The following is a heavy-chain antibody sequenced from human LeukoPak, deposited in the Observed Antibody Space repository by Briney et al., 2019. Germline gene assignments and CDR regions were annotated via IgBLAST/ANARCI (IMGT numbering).Heavy chain of an antibody. Sequence: PGGSLRLSCAASGFTLSTYWMTWVRQTPGKGLEWVANIAPDGSLKYYVDSVKGRFTISRDNAKNSLYLQMNSLRAEDTAVYYCARENRDFWSGYHMPDYWGQGTLVTVSS. D-gene: IGHD3-3*01. V-gene: IGHV3-7*01. J-gene: IGHJ4*02. CDR1: GFTLSTYW. CDR2: IAPDGSLK. CDR3: ARENRDFWSGYHMPDY.